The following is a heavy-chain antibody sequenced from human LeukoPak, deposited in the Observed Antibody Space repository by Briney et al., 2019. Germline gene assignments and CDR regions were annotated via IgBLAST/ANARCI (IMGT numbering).Heavy chain of an antibody. V-gene: IGHV1-69*13. CDR1: GGTFSSYA. Sequence: AASVKVSCKASGGTFSSYAISWVRQAPGQGLEWMGGIIPIFGTANYAQKFQGRVTITADESTSTAYMELSSLRSEDTAVYYCARLGRDGLNFHLGYWGQGSLVTVAS. CDR3: ARLGRDGLNFHLGY. J-gene: IGHJ4*02. D-gene: IGHD5-24*01. CDR2: IIPIFGTA.